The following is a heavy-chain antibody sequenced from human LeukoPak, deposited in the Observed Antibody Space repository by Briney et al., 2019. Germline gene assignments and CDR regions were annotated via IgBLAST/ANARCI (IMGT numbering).Heavy chain of an antibody. Sequence: ASVTVSCKASGITVTDYFIHWVRQAPGQGLEWMGWINPHNGGTNYGQKFQGRVTMTRDTSINTVYMEVTRLTSDGTAIYYCAGHSSSSDGWFDPWGQGTLVTVSS. D-gene: IGHD6-6*01. V-gene: IGHV1-2*02. CDR3: AGHSSSSDGWFDP. CDR2: INPHNGGT. J-gene: IGHJ5*02. CDR1: GITVTDYF.